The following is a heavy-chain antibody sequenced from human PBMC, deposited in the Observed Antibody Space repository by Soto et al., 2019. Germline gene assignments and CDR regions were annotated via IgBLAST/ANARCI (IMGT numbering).Heavy chain of an antibody. J-gene: IGHJ3*01. D-gene: IGHD5-12*01. CDR2: ISGSGDRT. Sequence: LRLSCAASVFTFSTSVMSWVRQAPGKGLQWVSSISGSGDRTYYADSVKGRFTVSRDNSKNTLYLDMNTVTADDTALYYCTWSLVARDAFDEWGQGTMVTISS. CDR1: VFTFSTSV. V-gene: IGHV3-23*01. CDR3: TWSLVARDAFDE.